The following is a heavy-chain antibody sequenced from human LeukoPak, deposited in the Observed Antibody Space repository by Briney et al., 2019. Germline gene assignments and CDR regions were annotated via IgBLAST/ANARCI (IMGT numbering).Heavy chain of an antibody. J-gene: IGHJ2*01. CDR2: IYYSGST. CDR3: ARGYYDFWSGLYWYFDL. CDR1: GGSISSSSYY. Sequence: SETLSLTCTVSGGSISSSSYYWGWIRQPPGKGLEWIGSIYYSGSTYYNPSLKSRVTISVDTSKNQFSLKLSSVTAADTAVYYCARGYYDFWSGLYWYFDLWGRGTLVTVSS. V-gene: IGHV4-39*07. D-gene: IGHD3-3*01.